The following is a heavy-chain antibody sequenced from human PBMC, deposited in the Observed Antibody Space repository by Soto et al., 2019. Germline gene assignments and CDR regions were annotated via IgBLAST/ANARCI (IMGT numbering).Heavy chain of an antibody. D-gene: IGHD2-8*01. Sequence: EVQVLESGGGLVQPGGSLRLSCAASGFSFDTYGMTWVRRAPGKGPQWVSAISGTGANTYYVDSVKGRFTISRDNSKNALYLQMNGLRAEDTAIYYCARLSGADPHYDYGMDVWGQGTTVTVSS. CDR1: GFSFDTYG. CDR2: ISGTGANT. CDR3: ARLSGADPHYDYGMDV. J-gene: IGHJ6*02. V-gene: IGHV3-23*01.